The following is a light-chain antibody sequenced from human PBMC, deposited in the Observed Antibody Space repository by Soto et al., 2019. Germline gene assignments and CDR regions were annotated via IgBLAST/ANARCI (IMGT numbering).Light chain of an antibody. J-gene: IGLJ1*01. CDR1: RAGTES. CDR3: QLWDTISDRYV. CDR2: DDS. V-gene: IGLV3-21*02. Sequence: SYELTQPPSVSVAPGQTARITCGGGRAGTESVHWYQQKPGQAPVLVVYDDSNRPSGIPERFSGSNSANTATLTITRVAAGDEADYYCQLWDTISDRYVFGTGTKVT.